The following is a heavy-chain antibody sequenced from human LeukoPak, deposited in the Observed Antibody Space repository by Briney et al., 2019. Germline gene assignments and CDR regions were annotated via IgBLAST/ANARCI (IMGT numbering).Heavy chain of an antibody. D-gene: IGHD3-10*01. J-gene: IGHJ4*02. CDR1: GYTLTELS. V-gene: IGHV1-24*01. CDR3: AAGLVSSELWFGESGFDY. CDR2: FDPEDGET. Sequence: ASVKVSCKVSGYTLTELSMHWVRQAPGKGLEWMGGFDPEDGETIYAQKFQGRVTMTEDTSTDTAYMELSSLRSEDTAVYYCAAGLVSSELWFGESGFDYWGQGTLVTVSS.